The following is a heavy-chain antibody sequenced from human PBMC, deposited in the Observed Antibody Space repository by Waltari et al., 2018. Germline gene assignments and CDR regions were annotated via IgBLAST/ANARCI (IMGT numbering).Heavy chain of an antibody. V-gene: IGHV4-38-2*01. Sequence: QVQLQESGPGLVKPSETLSLTCAVSGYSISSGYYWGWIRQPPGKGLEWIGSIYHSGITYYNPSLKSRVTISVDTSKNQFSLKLSSVTAADTAGYYCARHGGWWCMLTPCNYFDYWGQGTLVTVSS. CDR1: GYSISSGYY. CDR2: IYHSGIT. J-gene: IGHJ4*02. CDR3: ARHGGWWCMLTPCNYFDY. D-gene: IGHD2-8*02.